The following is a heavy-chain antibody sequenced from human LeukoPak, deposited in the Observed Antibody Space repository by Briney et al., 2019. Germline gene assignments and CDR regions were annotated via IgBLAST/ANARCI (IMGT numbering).Heavy chain of an antibody. CDR3: AKAAVYSKRWTPFDD. CDR2: ISYDGSDQ. D-gene: IGHD1-26*01. J-gene: IGHJ4*02. CDR1: GLTFSNFG. V-gene: IGHV3-30*18. Sequence: GGSLRLSCAASGLTFSNFGMHWARQAPGKGLEWVAVISYDGSDQYYIDSVKGRFTISRDNSKNTLYLQMNSLRAEDTAVYYCAKAAVYSKRWTPFDDWGRGTLVTVSS.